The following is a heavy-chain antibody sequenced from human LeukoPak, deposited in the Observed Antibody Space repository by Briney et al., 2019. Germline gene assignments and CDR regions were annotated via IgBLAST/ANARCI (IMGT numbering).Heavy chain of an antibody. CDR2: IIPIFGTA. CDR1: GGTFSSYA. Sequence: SSVKVSCKASGGTFSSYAISWVRQAPGQGLEWMGGIIPIFGTANYAQKFQGRVTITTDESTSTAYMEPSSLRSEDTAVYYCASSCSGCHEGRFDYWGQGTLVTVSS. D-gene: IGHD6-19*01. J-gene: IGHJ4*02. CDR3: ASSCSGCHEGRFDY. V-gene: IGHV1-69*05.